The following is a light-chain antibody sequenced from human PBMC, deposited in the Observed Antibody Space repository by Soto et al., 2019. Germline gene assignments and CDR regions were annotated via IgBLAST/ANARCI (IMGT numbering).Light chain of an antibody. Sequence: EIVLTQSPGTLSLSPGERATLSCRASQSVSSSYLAWYQQKPGQAPRLLIDGASSRATGIPDRFSGSGAGTDFTLTISRLEHDDAAVYYCQQYGSSPATFGQGTKLEIK. CDR1: QSVSSSY. J-gene: IGKJ2*01. CDR2: GAS. V-gene: IGKV3-20*01. CDR3: QQYGSSPAT.